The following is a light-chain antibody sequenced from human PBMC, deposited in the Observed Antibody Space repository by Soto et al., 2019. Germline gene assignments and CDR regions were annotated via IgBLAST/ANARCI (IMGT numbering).Light chain of an antibody. J-gene: IGLJ1*01. CDR1: NSDIGAYDY. Sequence: QSALTQPASVSGSPGQSITISCSGTNSDIGAYDYVSWYQQHPGKPPKLMIYNVNNRPSGVSYRFSGSKSANTASLTISGLQTEDEADYYCLSHTTRRIYVFGPGTKVT. CDR3: LSHTTRRIYV. CDR2: NVN. V-gene: IGLV2-14*03.